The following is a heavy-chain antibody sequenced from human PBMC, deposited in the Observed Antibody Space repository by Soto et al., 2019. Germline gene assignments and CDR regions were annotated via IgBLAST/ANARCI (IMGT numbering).Heavy chain of an antibody. V-gene: IGHV1-46*01. D-gene: IGHD3-22*01. Sequence: ASVKVSCKASGYTFTIYYMHWVRQAPGQGLEWMGIIHPSGADTTYAQKFQGRVTMTRDTSTSTFYMELNSLRSEDTAVYYCTREGFDSDSSGYYSPEYFQHWGQGTLVTVSS. CDR3: TREGFDSDSSGYYSPEYFQH. CDR2: IHPSGADT. J-gene: IGHJ1*01. CDR1: GYTFTIYY.